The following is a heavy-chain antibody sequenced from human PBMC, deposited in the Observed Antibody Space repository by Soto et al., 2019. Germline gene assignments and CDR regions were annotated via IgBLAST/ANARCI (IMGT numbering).Heavy chain of an antibody. CDR1: GFTFSSYA. CDR2: ISGSGGST. J-gene: IGHJ4*02. D-gene: IGHD3-22*01. Sequence: GGSLRLSCAASGFTFSSYAMSWVRQAPGKGLEWVSAISGSGGSTYYADSVKGRFTISRDNSKNTLYLQMNSLRAEDTAVYYCANSGGDSSGYYHYFDYWGQGTLVTVSS. CDR3: ANSGGDSSGYYHYFDY. V-gene: IGHV3-23*01.